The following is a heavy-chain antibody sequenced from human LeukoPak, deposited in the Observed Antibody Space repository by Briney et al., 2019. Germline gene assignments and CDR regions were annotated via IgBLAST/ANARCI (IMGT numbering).Heavy chain of an antibody. D-gene: IGHD3-22*01. V-gene: IGHV3-33*01. CDR3: ARDPGGYDSSDYYYKNYFDY. CDR2: IWYDGSNK. CDR1: GFTFSSYG. J-gene: IGHJ4*02. Sequence: GRSLRLSCAASGFTFSSYGMHWVRQPPGKGLEWVTVIWYDGSNKDYADSVKGRFTISRDNSKNTLYLQMNSLRAEDTAVYYCARDPGGYDSSDYYYKNYFDYWGQGAPVTVSS.